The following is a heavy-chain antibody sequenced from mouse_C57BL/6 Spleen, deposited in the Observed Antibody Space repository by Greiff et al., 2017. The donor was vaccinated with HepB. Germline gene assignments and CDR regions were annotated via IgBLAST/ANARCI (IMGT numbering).Heavy chain of an antibody. Sequence: QVQLQQPGAELVKPGASVKLSCKASGYTFTSYWMHWVKQRPGRGLEWIGRIDPNSGGTKYNEKFKSKATLTVDKPSSTTYMQLSSLTSKDSAVYYCARDYDYDGGNWYFDVWGTGTTVTVSS. CDR3: ARDYDYDGGNWYFDV. J-gene: IGHJ1*03. V-gene: IGHV1-72*01. D-gene: IGHD2-4*01. CDR1: GYTFTSYW. CDR2: IDPNSGGT.